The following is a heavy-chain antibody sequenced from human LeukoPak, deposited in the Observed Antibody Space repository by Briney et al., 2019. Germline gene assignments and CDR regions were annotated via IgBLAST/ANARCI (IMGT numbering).Heavy chain of an antibody. J-gene: IGHJ6*03. CDR2: ISSSSYI. Sequence: GGSLRLSCAASGFTFSSYSMNWVRQAPGKGLEWVSSISSSSYIYYADSVKGRFTISRDNAKNSLYLQMNSLRAEDTAVYYCARDFSSSSDSYYYYMDVWGKGTTVTVSS. V-gene: IGHV3-21*01. CDR1: GFTFSSYS. CDR3: ARDFSSSSDSYYYYMDV. D-gene: IGHD6-13*01.